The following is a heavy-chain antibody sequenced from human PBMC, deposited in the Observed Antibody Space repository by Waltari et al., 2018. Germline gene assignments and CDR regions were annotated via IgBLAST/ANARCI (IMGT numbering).Heavy chain of an antibody. J-gene: IGHJ6*03. V-gene: IGHV4-39*07. CDR1: GGSLRSSSYY. Sequence: QLQLQESGPGLVKPSETLSLTCPVSGGSLRSSSYYWGCVRQPPGKGLEWIGSIYYSGSTYYNPSLKSRVTISVDTSKNQFSLKLSSVTAADTAVYYCARGVDYYYYMDVWGKGTTVTISS. CDR2: IYYSGST. CDR3: ARGVDYYYYMDV.